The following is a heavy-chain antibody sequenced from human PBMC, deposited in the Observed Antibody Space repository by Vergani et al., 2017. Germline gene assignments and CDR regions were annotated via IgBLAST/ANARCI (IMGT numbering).Heavy chain of an antibody. CDR3: TRHVPCGDGACLHFDH. CDR1: ESSSISNE. J-gene: IGHJ4*02. CDR2: INPIDSKI. D-gene: IGHD2-21*01. V-gene: IGHV5-51*01. Sequence: EVMLVQPGAEVNKPGDSLKISCKFSESSSISNEIAWVRQMSGKGLQWMGNINPIDSKIAYSPSCQGQALMSLDKSITTAYLQWRSLKVSDTAIYYCTRHVPCGDGACLHFDHWGQGTQVTVSS.